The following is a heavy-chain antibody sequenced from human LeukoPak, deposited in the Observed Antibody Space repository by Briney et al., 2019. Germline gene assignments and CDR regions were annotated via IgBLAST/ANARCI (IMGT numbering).Heavy chain of an antibody. CDR2: IRQDGSEK. CDR3: ARETWRKYMDV. CDR1: GFTFSSYW. Sequence: GGSLRLSCAASGFTFSSYWMSWVRQAPGKGLEWVANIRQDGSEKYYVDSVKGRFTISRDNAKNSLYLQMNSLRAEDTAVYYCARETWRKYMDVWGKGTTVTVSS. J-gene: IGHJ6*03. V-gene: IGHV3-7*03.